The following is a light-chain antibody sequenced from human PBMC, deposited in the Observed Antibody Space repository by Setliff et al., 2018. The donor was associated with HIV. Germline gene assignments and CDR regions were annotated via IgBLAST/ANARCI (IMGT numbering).Light chain of an antibody. V-gene: IGLV2-11*01. CDR1: SSDVGGYNS. Sequence: QSALTQPRSVSGSPGQSVTISCTGTSSDVGGYNSVSWYQQHPGKAPKLMIYDVSKRPSGVPDRFSGSKSGNTASLTISGLQAEDEADYYCSSYASRTPLYVFGTGTKVTVL. J-gene: IGLJ1*01. CDR2: DVS. CDR3: SSYASRTPLYV.